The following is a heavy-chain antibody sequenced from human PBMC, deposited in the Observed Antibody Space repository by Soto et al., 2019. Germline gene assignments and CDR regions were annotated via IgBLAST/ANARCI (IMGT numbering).Heavy chain of an antibody. D-gene: IGHD2-15*01. J-gene: IGHJ6*02. Sequence: QVQLLQSGGEVKKPGASVKVSCQLSGDTFVNYGITWVRQAPGQGLEWVGWISVYNGQTDYAQKFQGRVTMTTDTSTSTAYMDLRSLRSDDTAIYYCARGAYCAGGSCYERYDYYGLDVWGQGTTVIVSS. V-gene: IGHV1-18*01. CDR3: ARGAYCAGGSCYERYDYYGLDV. CDR1: GDTFVNYG. CDR2: ISVYNGQT.